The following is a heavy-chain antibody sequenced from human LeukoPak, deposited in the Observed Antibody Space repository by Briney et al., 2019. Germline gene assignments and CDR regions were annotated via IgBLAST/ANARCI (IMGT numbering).Heavy chain of an antibody. CDR3: ARDRTTVTTFGIDY. CDR2: ISAYNGNT. CDR1: GYTFTSYG. D-gene: IGHD4-17*01. V-gene: IGHV1-18*01. Sequence: ASVKVSCKVSGYTFTSYGISWVRQAPGQGLEWMGWISAYNGNTNYAQKLQGRVTMTTDTSTSTAYMELRSLRSDDTAVYYCARDRTTVTTFGIDYWGQGTLVTVSS. J-gene: IGHJ4*02.